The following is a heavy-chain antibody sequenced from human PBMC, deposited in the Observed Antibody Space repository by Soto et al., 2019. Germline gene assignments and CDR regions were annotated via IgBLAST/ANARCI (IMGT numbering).Heavy chain of an antibody. V-gene: IGHV3-48*03. CDR3: ATTLTHCRNGVCHRD. Sequence: GGSLRLSCAASGFTFSTLEMNWVRQAPGKGLEWVSYITSRGDTQYYADSVKGRFTISRDNARNPLYLQMNSLRREDTAVYYCATTLTHCRNGVCHRDWGQGTQVTVSS. D-gene: IGHD2-8*01. CDR1: GFTFSTLE. CDR2: ITSRGDTQ. J-gene: IGHJ4*02.